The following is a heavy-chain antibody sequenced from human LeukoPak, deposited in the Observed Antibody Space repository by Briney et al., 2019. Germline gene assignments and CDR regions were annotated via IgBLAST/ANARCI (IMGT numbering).Heavy chain of an antibody. J-gene: IGHJ6*02. V-gene: IGHV4-59*01. Sequence: PSETLSLTCSVSDGSINSYYWNWIRRPPGKGLEWIGYIYYNGNTNYSPSLKSRATMSVDTSKNLFSLEVSSVTAADTAVYYCARGRSNYYGMDVWGQGTTVTVSS. CDR1: DGSINSYY. D-gene: IGHD1-26*01. CDR2: IYYNGNT. CDR3: ARGRSNYYGMDV.